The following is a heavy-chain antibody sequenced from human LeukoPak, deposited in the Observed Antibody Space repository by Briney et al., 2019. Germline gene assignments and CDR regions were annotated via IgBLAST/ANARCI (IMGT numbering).Heavy chain of an antibody. CDR1: GGSISSYY. V-gene: IGHV4-59*01. CDR2: IYYSGST. CDR3: ARGDSSGWYTTHAFDI. D-gene: IGHD6-19*01. J-gene: IGHJ3*02. Sequence: SETPSLTCTVSGGSISSYYWSWIRQPPGKGLEWIGYIYYSGSTNYNPSLKSRVTISVDTSKNQFSLKLSSVTAADTAVYYCARGDSSGWYTTHAFDIWGQGTVVTVSS.